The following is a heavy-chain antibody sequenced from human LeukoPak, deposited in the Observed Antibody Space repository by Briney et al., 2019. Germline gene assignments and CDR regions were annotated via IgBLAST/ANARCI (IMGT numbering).Heavy chain of an antibody. V-gene: IGHV4-39*01. J-gene: IGHJ2*01. CDR1: GGSISSNSYY. Sequence: SETLSLTCSVSGGSISSNSYYWVWIRQPPGKGLEWIGTIYYSGTTYCNPSLKSRVTISVDTSNNPFSLRLSSVTAADTAVYYCARTYGSGFDVWFFDLWGRGTLLTVSS. CDR3: ARTYGSGFDVWFFDL. CDR2: IYYSGTT. D-gene: IGHD6-19*01.